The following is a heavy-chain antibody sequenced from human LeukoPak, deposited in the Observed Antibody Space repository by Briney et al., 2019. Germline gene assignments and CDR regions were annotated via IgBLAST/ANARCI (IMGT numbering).Heavy chain of an antibody. J-gene: IGHJ6*02. CDR3: AREDIVIVPAPRPYYYYGMDV. Sequence: PGGSLRLSCAAPGFTFSSYAMHWVRQAPGKGLEWVAVISYDGSNKYYADSVKGRFTISRDNSKNTLYLQMNSLRAEDTAVYYCAREDIVIVPAPRPYYYYGMDVWGQGTTVTVSS. CDR1: GFTFSSYA. CDR2: ISYDGSNK. D-gene: IGHD2-2*01. V-gene: IGHV3-30-3*01.